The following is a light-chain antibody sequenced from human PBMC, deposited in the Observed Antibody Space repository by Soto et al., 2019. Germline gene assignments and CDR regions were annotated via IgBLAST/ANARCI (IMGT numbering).Light chain of an antibody. CDR2: SNT. V-gene: IGLV1-44*01. J-gene: IGLJ3*02. CDR3: AAWDDSLNGPV. Sequence: VLTQPPSASGPPGQRVTISCSGSSSNIGINSVNWYQQLPGTAPKLLISSNTQRPSGVPDRFSGSKSGTSASLAISGLQSEDEADYYCAAWDDSLNGPVFGGGTKLTVL. CDR1: SSNIGINS.